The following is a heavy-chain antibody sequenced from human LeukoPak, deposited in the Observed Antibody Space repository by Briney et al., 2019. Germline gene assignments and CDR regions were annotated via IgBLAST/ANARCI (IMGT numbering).Heavy chain of an antibody. J-gene: IGHJ4*02. V-gene: IGHV3-30*03. CDR3: ARDGPGGYDSSGRTF. Sequence: GGSLRLSCAASGFTFSSYGMHWVRQAPGKGLEWVAVISYDGSNKYYADSVKGRFTISRDNSKNTLNLQMNTLRAEDTAVYYCARDGPGGYDSSGRTFWGQGTLVTVSS. CDR1: GFTFSSYG. CDR2: ISYDGSNK. D-gene: IGHD3-22*01.